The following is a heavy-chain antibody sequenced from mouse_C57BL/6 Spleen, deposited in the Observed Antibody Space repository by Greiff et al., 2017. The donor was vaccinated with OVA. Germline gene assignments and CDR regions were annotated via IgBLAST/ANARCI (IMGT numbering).Heavy chain of an antibody. CDR3: ARRGTTVFDY. CDR2: ISSGGSYT. Sequence: EVKLVESGGDLVKPGGSLKLSCAASGFTFSSYGMSWVRQTPDKRLEWVATISSGGSYTYYPDSVKGRFTISRDNAKNTLYLQMSSLKSEDTAMYYCARRGTTVFDYWGKGTTLTVSS. CDR1: GFTFSSYG. D-gene: IGHD1-1*01. J-gene: IGHJ2*01. V-gene: IGHV5-6*02.